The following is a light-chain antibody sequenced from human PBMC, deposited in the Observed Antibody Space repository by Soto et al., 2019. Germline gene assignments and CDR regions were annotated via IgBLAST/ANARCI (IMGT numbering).Light chain of an antibody. CDR1: QTISSW. Sequence: DIQMPQSPSTLSGSVGDRVTITCRASQTISSWLAWYQQKPGKAPKLLIYKASTLKSGVPSRFSGSGSGTEFILTISSLQPDDFETYYCQHYNSYSEAFGQGTKVELK. J-gene: IGKJ1*01. CDR3: QHYNSYSEA. CDR2: KAS. V-gene: IGKV1-5*03.